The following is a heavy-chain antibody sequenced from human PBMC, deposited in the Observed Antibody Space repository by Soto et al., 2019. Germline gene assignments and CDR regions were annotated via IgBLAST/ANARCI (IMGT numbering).Heavy chain of an antibody. Sequence: QVQLQESGPGLVKPSGTLSLTCAVSGGSISSSNWWSWVRQPPGKGLEWIGEIYHSGSTNYNPSLPTRVTVSVDTSTNPFSPKLTALTAADTAVYSCARHLRPDLVVVRWWFDPWGQGTLVTVSS. CDR1: GGSISSSNW. V-gene: IGHV4-4*02. D-gene: IGHD2-2*01. CDR3: ARHLRPDLVVVRWWFDP. CDR2: IYHSGST. J-gene: IGHJ5*02.